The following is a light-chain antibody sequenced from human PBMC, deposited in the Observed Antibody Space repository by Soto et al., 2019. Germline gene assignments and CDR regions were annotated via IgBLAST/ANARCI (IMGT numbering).Light chain of an antibody. CDR1: SSDVGGYNY. J-gene: IGLJ1*01. Sequence: QSVLTQPPSASGSPGQSVTISCTGTSSDVGGYNYVSWYQQHPVNAPKLIIYEVSKRPSGVPDRFSGSKSGNTASLTVSGLQTEDEADYYCGSYAGSYNFVYVFASGPKDTV. CDR2: EVS. V-gene: IGLV2-8*01. CDR3: GSYAGSYNFVYV.